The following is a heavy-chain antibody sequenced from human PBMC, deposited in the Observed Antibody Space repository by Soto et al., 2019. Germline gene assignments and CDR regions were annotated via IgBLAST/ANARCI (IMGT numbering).Heavy chain of an antibody. Sequence: PGGSLRLSCAASGFTFSSYEMNWVRQAPGKGLEWVSYISSSGSTIYYADSVKGRFTISRDNAKNSLYLQMNSLRAEDTAVYYCAREYCSGGSCYSYYFDYWGQGTLVTVS. D-gene: IGHD2-15*01. V-gene: IGHV3-48*03. CDR1: GFTFSSYE. CDR2: ISSSGSTI. J-gene: IGHJ4*02. CDR3: AREYCSGGSCYSYYFDY.